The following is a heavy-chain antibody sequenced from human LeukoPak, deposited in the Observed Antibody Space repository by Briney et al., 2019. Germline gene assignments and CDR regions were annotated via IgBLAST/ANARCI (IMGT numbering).Heavy chain of an antibody. Sequence: ASVKVSCKASGYTFTSYGISWVRQAPGQGLEWMGWISAYNGNTNYAQKLQGRVTMTTDTSTSTAYMELRSLRSDDTAVYYCARDRAKIAAAAMNWFDPWGQGTLVTVSS. J-gene: IGHJ5*02. CDR2: ISAYNGNT. D-gene: IGHD6-13*01. CDR3: ARDRAKIAAAAMNWFDP. CDR1: GYTFTSYG. V-gene: IGHV1-18*01.